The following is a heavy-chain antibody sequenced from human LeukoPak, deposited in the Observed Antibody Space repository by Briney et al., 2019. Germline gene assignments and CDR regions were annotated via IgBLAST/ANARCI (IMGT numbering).Heavy chain of an antibody. CDR1: GFTFSSYW. J-gene: IGHJ4*02. CDR3: ATLAVDYYFDY. D-gene: IGHD6-19*01. CDR2: IKQDGSEK. V-gene: IGHV3-7*01. Sequence: GGSLRLSCAASGFTFSSYWMSWVRQAPGKGLEWVANIKQDGSEKYYVDSVKGRFTISRDNAKNSLYLQMSSLRAEDTAVYYCATLAVDYYFDYWGQGTLVTVSS.